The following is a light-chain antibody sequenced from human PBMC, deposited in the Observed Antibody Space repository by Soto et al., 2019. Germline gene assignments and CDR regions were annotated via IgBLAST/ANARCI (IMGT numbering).Light chain of an antibody. CDR1: SSNIGSNT. CDR2: SNN. CDR3: ASCANSLHGV. J-gene: IGLJ3*02. V-gene: IGLV1-44*01. Sequence: QSVLTQPPSESGTHGQRVSISCSGSSSNIGSNTVNWYQQLPGTAPKLNIYSNNQRPSGVPDLFSGSQSGTSSSLAISGLQSEDEADYYCASCANSLHGVFGGGTKLNVL.